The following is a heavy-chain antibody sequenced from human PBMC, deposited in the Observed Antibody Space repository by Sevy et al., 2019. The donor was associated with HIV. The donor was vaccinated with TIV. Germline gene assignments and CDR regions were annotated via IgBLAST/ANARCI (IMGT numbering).Heavy chain of an antibody. Sequence: GGSLRLSCVASGFTFSSHAMSWVRQAPGKGLEWVSVIRGSGDRTFYAPSLKGRSTISRDNLRNTVYLQINILGADDXXXXXXXXXXXXXXXXYLAMDVWGQGTTVTVSS. V-gene: IGHV3-23*01. CDR1: GFTFSSHA. CDR2: IRGSGDRT. CDR3: XXXXXXXXXXYLAMDV. J-gene: IGHJ6*02.